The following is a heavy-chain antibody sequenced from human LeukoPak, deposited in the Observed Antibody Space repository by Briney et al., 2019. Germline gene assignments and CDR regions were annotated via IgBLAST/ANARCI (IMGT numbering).Heavy chain of an antibody. CDR3: ARDMATINAFDI. Sequence: SETLSLTCTVSGDSISTGEYYWSWLRQPPGKGLEWIGYIYYSGSNNYTPSLKSRVTISVDTSKNQFSLKLSSVTAADTAVYYCARDMATINAFDIWGQGTMVTVSS. V-gene: IGHV4-61*08. D-gene: IGHD5-24*01. J-gene: IGHJ3*02. CDR2: IYYSGSN. CDR1: GDSISTGEYY.